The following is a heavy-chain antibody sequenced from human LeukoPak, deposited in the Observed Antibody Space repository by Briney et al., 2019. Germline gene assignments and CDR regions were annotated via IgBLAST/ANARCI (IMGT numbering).Heavy chain of an antibody. D-gene: IGHD2-15*01. CDR1: GGSISSSNW. CDR2: IYHSGST. CDR3: ARGSPGVAAKTYYFDY. Sequence: SETLSLTCAVSGGSISSSNWWSWVRQPPGKGLEWIGEIYHSGSTNYNPSLKSRVTISVDKSKNQFSLKLSSVTAADTAVYYCARGSPGVAAKTYYFDYWGQGTLVTVSS. V-gene: IGHV4-4*02. J-gene: IGHJ4*02.